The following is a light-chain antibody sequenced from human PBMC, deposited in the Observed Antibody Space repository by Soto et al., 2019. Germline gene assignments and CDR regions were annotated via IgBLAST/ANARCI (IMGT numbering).Light chain of an antibody. CDR1: SSDIGSYDF. CDR3: SSYTSSSTVI. Sequence: QSALTQPASVSGSPGQAITISCAGTSSDIGSYDFVSWHQQHPGKAPKLLIYEVSNRPSGISNRFSASKSGNTASLTISGLQAEDEADYYCSSYTSSSTVIFGGGTQLTVL. V-gene: IGLV2-14*01. J-gene: IGLJ2*01. CDR2: EVS.